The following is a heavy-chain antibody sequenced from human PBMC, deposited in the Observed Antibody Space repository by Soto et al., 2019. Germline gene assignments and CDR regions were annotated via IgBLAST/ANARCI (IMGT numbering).Heavy chain of an antibody. V-gene: IGHV4-39*01. D-gene: IGHD3-22*01. J-gene: IGHJ1*01. CDR1: GGSISSTSYY. CDR3: ASLEVYYYGSGAYYPEYFQH. CDR2: IYYSGNT. Sequence: SETLSLTCTVSGGSISSTSYYWGWIRKPPGKGLEWIGSIYYSGNTYYNPSLKSRVTIDVDTSKNQFSLNLSSVTAADTAVYYCASLEVYYYGSGAYYPEYFQHWGQGTLVTVS.